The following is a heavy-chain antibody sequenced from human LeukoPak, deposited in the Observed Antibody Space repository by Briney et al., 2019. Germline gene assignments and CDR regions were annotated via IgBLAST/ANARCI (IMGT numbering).Heavy chain of an antibody. Sequence: PGGSLRLSCAASGFIFSNYWMNWVRQTPGKGLEWVANIKKDGSEKYYVNSVKGRFTISRDNAKNSLYLQMNSLRVEDTAVYYCGREWAVDFWGQGTLVTVSS. CDR1: GFIFSNYW. V-gene: IGHV3-7*01. CDR3: GREWAVDF. CDR2: IKKDGSEK. J-gene: IGHJ4*02.